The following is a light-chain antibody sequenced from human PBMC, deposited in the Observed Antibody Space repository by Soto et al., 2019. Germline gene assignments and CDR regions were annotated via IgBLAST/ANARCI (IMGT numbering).Light chain of an antibody. J-gene: IGLJ3*02. Sequence: QSVLTQPPSASGTPGQRVTISCSGSSSNIGSNYVYWYQQLPGTAPKLLIYRNNQRTSGVPDRFSGSKSGTSASLPISGLRSEDEADYYCAARDDSLSGWVFGGGTKLTVL. V-gene: IGLV1-47*01. CDR2: RNN. CDR3: AARDDSLSGWV. CDR1: SSNIGSNY.